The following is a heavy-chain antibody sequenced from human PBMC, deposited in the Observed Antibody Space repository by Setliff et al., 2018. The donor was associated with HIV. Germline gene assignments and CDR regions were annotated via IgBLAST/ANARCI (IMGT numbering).Heavy chain of an antibody. CDR2: IRSKAYGGTT. Sequence: GSLRLSCATSGFTFIDYALSWVRQAPGKGLEWVGFIRSKAYGGTTEYAASVKGRFTISRDDSKSIAYLQMNSLKTEDTAVYYCTRRSGSYYFDYWGQGTLVTVSS. D-gene: IGHD1-26*01. V-gene: IGHV3-49*04. CDR3: TRRSGSYYFDY. CDR1: GFTFIDYA. J-gene: IGHJ4*02.